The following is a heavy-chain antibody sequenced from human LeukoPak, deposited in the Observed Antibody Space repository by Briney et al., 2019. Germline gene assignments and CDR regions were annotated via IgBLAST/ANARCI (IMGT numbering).Heavy chain of an antibody. V-gene: IGHV3-21*01. D-gene: IGHD1-1*01. CDR3: ARVLEPYYMDV. CDR2: ISSSSSYI. CDR1: GFTFSSYS. Sequence: GGSLRLSCAASGFTFSSYSMNWVRQAPGKGLEWVSSISSSSSYIYYADSVKGRFTISRDNAKNSLYLQMNSLRAEDTAVYYCARVLEPYYMDVWGKGTTVTVSS. J-gene: IGHJ6*03.